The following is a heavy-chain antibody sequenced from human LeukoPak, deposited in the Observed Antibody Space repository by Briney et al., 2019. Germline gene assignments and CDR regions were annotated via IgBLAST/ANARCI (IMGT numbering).Heavy chain of an antibody. D-gene: IGHD6-6*01. J-gene: IGHJ4*02. V-gene: IGHV3-30*02. CDR2: IRYDGSNK. Sequence: TGGSPRLSCAASGFTFSSYGMHWVRQAPGKGLEWVAFIRYDGSNKYYADSVKGRFTISRDNSKNTLYLQMNSLRAEDTAVYYCAKDPSIAARPFDYWGQGTLVTVSS. CDR3: AKDPSIAARPFDY. CDR1: GFTFSSYG.